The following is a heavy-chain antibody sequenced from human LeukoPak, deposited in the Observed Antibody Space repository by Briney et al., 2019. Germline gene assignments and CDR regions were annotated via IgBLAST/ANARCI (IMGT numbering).Heavy chain of an antibody. D-gene: IGHD4-17*01. V-gene: IGHV5-51*01. J-gene: IGHJ3*02. CDR2: IYPGDSDT. CDR3: AREIGYGDYDRCAFDI. CDR1: GYSFTSYW. Sequence: GESLKISCKGSGYSFTSYWIGWVRQMPGKGLEWMGIIYPGDSDTIYSPSFQGQVTISADKSISTAYLQWSSLKASDTAMYYCAREIGYGDYDRCAFDIWGQGTMVTVSS.